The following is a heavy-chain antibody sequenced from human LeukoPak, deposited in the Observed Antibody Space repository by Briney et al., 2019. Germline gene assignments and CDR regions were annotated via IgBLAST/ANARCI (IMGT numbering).Heavy chain of an antibody. CDR3: ARGPRRRYGYNGY. V-gene: IGHV1-2*02. CDR2: INPNSGGT. Sequence: GASVKVSCKASGCTSIGYYMHWVRQAPGQGLEWMGWINPNSGGTNYARTFQGRVTMTRDTSIITAYLELSRLRSDDTPVNYCARGPRRRYGYNGYWGQVTLVTVSS. J-gene: IGHJ4*02. D-gene: IGHD5-24*01. CDR1: GCTSIGYY.